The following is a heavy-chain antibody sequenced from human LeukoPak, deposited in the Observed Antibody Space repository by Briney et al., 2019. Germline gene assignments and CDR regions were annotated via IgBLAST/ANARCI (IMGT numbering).Heavy chain of an antibody. J-gene: IGHJ6*03. D-gene: IGHD2-15*01. CDR3: AKDRAAVVGAPHYMDV. Sequence: PGGSLKLSCAASGFTFSNYGMHWVRQAPGKGLEWVAFIRYDGSSEYYADSVKGRFTISRDNSKNTLYLQINSLRDEDTALYYCAKDRAAVVGAPHYMDVWGKVTTLTVSS. CDR1: GFTFSNYG. CDR2: IRYDGSSE. V-gene: IGHV3-30*02.